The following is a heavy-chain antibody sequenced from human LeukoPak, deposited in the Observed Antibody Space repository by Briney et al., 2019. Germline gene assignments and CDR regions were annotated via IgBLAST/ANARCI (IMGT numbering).Heavy chain of an antibody. CDR1: GGTFSSYA. CDR3: ARSGIVATIGEDYYYYGMDV. D-gene: IGHD5-12*01. J-gene: IGHJ6*04. V-gene: IGHV1-69*13. Sequence: SVKVSCKASGGTFSSYAISWVRQAPGQGLEWMGGIIPIFGTANYAQKFQGRVTITADESTSTAYMELSSLRSEGTAVYYCARSGIVATIGEDYYYYGMDVWGKGTTVTVSS. CDR2: IIPIFGTA.